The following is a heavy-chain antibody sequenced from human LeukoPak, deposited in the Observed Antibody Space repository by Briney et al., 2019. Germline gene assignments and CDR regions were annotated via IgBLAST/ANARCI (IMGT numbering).Heavy chain of an antibody. D-gene: IGHD3-22*01. V-gene: IGHV4-34*01. CDR1: GGSFSGYY. J-gene: IGHJ4*02. CDR2: INHSGST. Sequence: PSETLSLTCAVYGGSFSGYYWTWIRQPPGKGLEWIGEINHSGSTNYNPSLKSRVTISVDTSKNQFSLKVSSVTAADTAVYYCARAPVSYYYDILDYWGRESWSPSPQ. CDR3: ARAPVSYYYDILDY.